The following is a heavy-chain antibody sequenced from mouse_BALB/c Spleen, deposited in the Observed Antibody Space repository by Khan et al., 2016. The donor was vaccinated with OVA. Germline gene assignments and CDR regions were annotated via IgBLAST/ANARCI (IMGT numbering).Heavy chain of an antibody. CDR1: AYTFTNYL. V-gene: IGHV1-61*01. Sequence: QVQLQQPGAELVRPGASVKLSCTASAYTFTNYLMNWVKQRPGQGHEWIGMIDPSDSETHYNHMFKDKATLNVDKSSSTAYMPPSSLPTEDSAVYYCARCLMEATDYWGQGTSVTVSS. CDR3: ARCLMEATDY. CDR2: IDPSDSET. J-gene: IGHJ4*01.